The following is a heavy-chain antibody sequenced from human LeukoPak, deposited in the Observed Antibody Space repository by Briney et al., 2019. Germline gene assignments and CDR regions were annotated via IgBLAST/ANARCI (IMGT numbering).Heavy chain of an antibody. J-gene: IGHJ4*02. Sequence: SETLSLTCAVSGDSISSNHWWSWVRQPPGKGLERIGEIHHRGSTNYNPSLKSRVTISVDKSKNQFSLKLSSVTAADTAVYYCATKLTAVAGYFDCWGQGTLVTVSS. D-gene: IGHD6-19*01. CDR2: IHHRGST. V-gene: IGHV4-4*02. CDR1: GDSISSNHW. CDR3: ATKLTAVAGYFDC.